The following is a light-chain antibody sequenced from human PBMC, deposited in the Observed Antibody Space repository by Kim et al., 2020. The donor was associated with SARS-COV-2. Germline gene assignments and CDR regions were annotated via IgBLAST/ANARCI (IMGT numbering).Light chain of an antibody. Sequence: EIVLTQSPATLSSSPGERATLSCRASQSVSSYLAWYQQKPGQAPRLVIYDASKRATGIPARFSGSGSGTDFTLTISSLEPEDFAVYYCHQRSNWPRTFGQGTKVDIK. CDR2: DAS. CDR1: QSVSSY. V-gene: IGKV3-11*01. J-gene: IGKJ1*01. CDR3: HQRSNWPRT.